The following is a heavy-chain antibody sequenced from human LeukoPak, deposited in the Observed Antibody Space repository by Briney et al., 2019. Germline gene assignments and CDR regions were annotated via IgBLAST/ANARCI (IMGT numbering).Heavy chain of an antibody. CDR2: INPSGGST. CDR1: GYTFTSYY. D-gene: IGHD3-10*01. J-gene: IGHJ5*02. CDR3: ASSGSYYESGYNWFDP. Sequence: RASVKVSCKASGYTFTSYYMHWVRQAPGQGLEWMGIINPSGGSTSYAQKFQGRVTMTRDTSTSTVYMELSSLRSEDTAVYYCASSGSYYESGYNWFDPWGQGTLVTVSS. V-gene: IGHV1-46*01.